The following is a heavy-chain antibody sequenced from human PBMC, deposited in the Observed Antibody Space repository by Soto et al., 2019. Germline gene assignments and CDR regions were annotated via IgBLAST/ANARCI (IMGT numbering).Heavy chain of an antibody. D-gene: IGHD6-13*01. V-gene: IGHV1-69*01. Sequence: QVQLVQSGAEVKKPGSSVKVSCKASGGTFSSYAISWVRQAPGQGLEWMGGIIPIFGTANYAQKFQGRVTITADEATSTAYMERSSLRSEDTAVYYCARPIIAAAGTYGMDVWGQGTTVTVSS. CDR1: GGTFSSYA. CDR3: ARPIIAAAGTYGMDV. CDR2: IIPIFGTA. J-gene: IGHJ6*02.